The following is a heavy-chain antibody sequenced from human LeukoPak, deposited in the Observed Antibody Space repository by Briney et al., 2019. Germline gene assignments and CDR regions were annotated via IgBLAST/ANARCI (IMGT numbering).Heavy chain of an antibody. V-gene: IGHV1-69*04. J-gene: IGHJ4*02. CDR3: ASGDYYGSGSYPTFDY. Sequence: GASVKVSCKASGGTFSSYAISWVRQAPGQGLEWMGRIIPILGIANYAQKFQGRVTITADKSTSTAYMELSSLRSEDTAVYYCASGDYYGSGSYPTFDYWGQGTLVTVSS. CDR2: IIPILGIA. D-gene: IGHD3-10*01. CDR1: GGTFSSYA.